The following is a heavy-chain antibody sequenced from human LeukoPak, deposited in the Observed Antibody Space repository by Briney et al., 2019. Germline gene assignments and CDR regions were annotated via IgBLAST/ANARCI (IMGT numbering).Heavy chain of an antibody. J-gene: IGHJ4*02. CDR3: ARDHEIGAGQDY. V-gene: IGHV4-34*01. Sequence: SETLSLTCAVYGGSFSGYYWSWIRQPPGKGLEWIGSIYHSGSTYYNPSLKSRVTISVDTSKNQFSLKLSSVTAADTAVYYCARDHEIGAGQDYWGQGTLVTVSS. CDR2: IYHSGST. CDR1: GGSFSGYY. D-gene: IGHD1-26*01.